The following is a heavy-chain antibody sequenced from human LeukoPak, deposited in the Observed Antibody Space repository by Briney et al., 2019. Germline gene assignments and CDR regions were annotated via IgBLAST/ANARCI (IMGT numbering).Heavy chain of an antibody. J-gene: IGHJ4*02. V-gene: IGHV3-23*01. CDR2: ISGSGGST. CDR3: AKTRDGYNYYFDY. CDR1: GFTFSSYA. D-gene: IGHD5-24*01. Sequence: GGSLRLSCAASGFTFSSYAMSWVRQAPGKELEWVSAISGSGGSTYYADSVKGRFTISRDKSKNTLYLQMNSLRAEDTAVYYCAKTRDGYNYYFDYWGQGTLVTVSS.